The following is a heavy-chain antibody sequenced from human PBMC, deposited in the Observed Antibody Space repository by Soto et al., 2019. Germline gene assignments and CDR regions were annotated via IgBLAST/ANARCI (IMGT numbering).Heavy chain of an antibody. Sequence: QVQLVDSGGGVVQPGTSLRLSCAASGFKFSNYGMHWVRQAPGKGLEWVSVISYDGSNKYYADSVKGRFAISIDNSKNTLYLQMNSLRAEYTAVYYCAKSHPITVISLDYWGQGILVTVSS. J-gene: IGHJ4*02. CDR3: AKSHPITVISLDY. D-gene: IGHD3-16*02. CDR1: GFKFSNYG. CDR2: ISYDGSNK. V-gene: IGHV3-30*18.